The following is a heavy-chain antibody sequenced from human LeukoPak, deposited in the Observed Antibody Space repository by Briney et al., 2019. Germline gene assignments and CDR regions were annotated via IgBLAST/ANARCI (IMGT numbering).Heavy chain of an antibody. Sequence: ASVKVSCTASGYTFTSYDFNWVRQATGQRPEWMGWMSPNSGDAGYAQKFQDRVTMTRNTSISTAYMELSSLRSDDTAVYYCARGPPNWGYDYWGPGTLVTVSS. CDR2: MSPNSGDA. J-gene: IGHJ4*02. CDR1: GYTFTSYD. V-gene: IGHV1-8*01. D-gene: IGHD7-27*01. CDR3: ARGPPNWGYDY.